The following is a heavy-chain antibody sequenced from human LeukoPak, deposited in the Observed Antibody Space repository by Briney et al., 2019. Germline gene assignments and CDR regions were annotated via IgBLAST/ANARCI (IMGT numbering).Heavy chain of an antibody. CDR1: GFTFSDYY. V-gene: IGHV3-11*01. CDR2: ISSSGSTI. J-gene: IGHJ4*02. D-gene: IGHD6-19*01. Sequence: GGSLRLSCAASGFTFSDYYMSWIRQAPGKGLEWVSYISSSGSTIYYADSVKGRFTISRDTLYLQMNSLRAEDTAIYYCAKSTSGWSRTDYWGQGTLVTVSS. CDR3: AKSTSGWSRTDY.